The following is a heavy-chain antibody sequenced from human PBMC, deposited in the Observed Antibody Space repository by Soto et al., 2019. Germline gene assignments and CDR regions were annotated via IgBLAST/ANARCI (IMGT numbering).Heavy chain of an antibody. Sequence: GGSLTLSCAASGFTFSSYWISWVRQALGKGLAWVANIKQDGSEKYYVDYVKGRFTISRDNAKNSLYLQMNSLRAEDTAVYYCARETIIDYYYYYGMDVWGQGTTVTVSS. CDR2: IKQDGSEK. J-gene: IGHJ6*02. V-gene: IGHV3-7*01. CDR3: ARETIIDYYYYYGMDV. D-gene: IGHD3-10*01. CDR1: GFTFSSYW.